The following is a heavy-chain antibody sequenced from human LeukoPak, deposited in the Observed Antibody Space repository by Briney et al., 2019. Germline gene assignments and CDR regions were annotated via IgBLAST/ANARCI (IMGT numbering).Heavy chain of an antibody. CDR2: IKPDGSQK. J-gene: IGHJ6*03. V-gene: IGHV3-7*04. CDR1: GFTFSTSW. Sequence: GSLRLSCAASGFTFSTSWMTWVRQAPGRGLEWVANIKPDGSQKVYADSVKDRFTISRDNAKNSLYLQMNSLRAEDTAVYYCARAIAARLSVYYYYYMDVWGRGTTVTVSS. CDR3: ARAIAARLSVYYYYYMDV. D-gene: IGHD6-6*01.